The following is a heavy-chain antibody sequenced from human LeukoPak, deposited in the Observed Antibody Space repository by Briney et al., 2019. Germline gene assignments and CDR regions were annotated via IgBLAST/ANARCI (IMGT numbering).Heavy chain of an antibody. CDR1: GGSISSSSYY. V-gene: IGHV4-39*01. CDR2: IYYSGST. D-gene: IGHD3-10*01. CDR3: ASSPLWFGEYGFDY. Sequence: TSETLSLTCTVSGGSISSSSYYWGWIRQPPGKGLEWIGSIYYSGSTYYNPSLKSRVTISVDTSKNQFSLKLSSVTAADTAVYYCASSPLWFGEYGFDYWGQGTLVTVSS. J-gene: IGHJ4*02.